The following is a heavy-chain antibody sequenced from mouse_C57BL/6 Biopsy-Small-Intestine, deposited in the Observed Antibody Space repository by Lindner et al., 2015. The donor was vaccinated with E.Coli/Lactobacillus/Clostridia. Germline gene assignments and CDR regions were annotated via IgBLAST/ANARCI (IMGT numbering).Heavy chain of an antibody. CDR1: GYTFTGYD. CDR3: AREGSIMDN. V-gene: IGHV1-85*01. Sequence: VQLQESGPDLVKPGASVKLSCKASGYTFTGYDINWVKQRPGQGLEWIGWIYPKDGRTKYNEKFKDKATLTVDTPSSTAYMELHSLTSEDSAVYFCAREGSIMDNWGQGTSVTVSS. CDR2: IYPKDGRT. J-gene: IGHJ4*01.